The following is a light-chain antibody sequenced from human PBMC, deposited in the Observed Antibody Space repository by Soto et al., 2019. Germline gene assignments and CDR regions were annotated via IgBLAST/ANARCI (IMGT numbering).Light chain of an antibody. Sequence: QSALTQPPSASGSPGQSVAISCTGTSSDVGGYNYVSWYQQHPGKAPKLMIYEVNKRPSGVPDRFSGSKSGNTASLTVSGLQAEDEADYYCSSYLTTSPLEVFGTGTRSPS. V-gene: IGLV2-8*01. CDR2: EVN. CDR1: SSDVGGYNY. CDR3: SSYLTTSPLEV. J-gene: IGLJ1*01.